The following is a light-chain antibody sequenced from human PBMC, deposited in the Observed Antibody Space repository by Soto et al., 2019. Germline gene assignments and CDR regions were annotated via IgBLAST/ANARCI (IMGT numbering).Light chain of an antibody. CDR1: SSVVGGYNF. J-gene: IGLJ1*01. Sequence: QSALTQPPSASGSPGQSVTISCTGTSSVVGGYNFVSWYQHHPGKAPKLIIYEVNKRPSGVPNRFAGSKSGNTASLNVSGLQAEDEAEYYCNSYAGSNIYVFGTGTKLTVL. CDR3: NSYAGSNIYV. CDR2: EVN. V-gene: IGLV2-8*01.